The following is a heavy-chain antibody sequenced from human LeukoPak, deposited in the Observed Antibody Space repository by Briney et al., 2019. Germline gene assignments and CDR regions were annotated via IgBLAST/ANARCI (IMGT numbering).Heavy chain of an antibody. V-gene: IGHV4-61*02. D-gene: IGHD3-10*01. CDR1: GGSISSGSYS. Sequence: SETLSLTCTVSGGSISSGSYSWSWIRQPAGKGLEWIGLIYTSGSTNYNPSLKSRVTISVDTSKNQFSLKLSSVTAADTAVYYCARQIGPSYYYGSGSGVFFDYWGQGTLVTVSS. CDR2: IYTSGST. CDR3: ARQIGPSYYYGSGSGVFFDY. J-gene: IGHJ4*02.